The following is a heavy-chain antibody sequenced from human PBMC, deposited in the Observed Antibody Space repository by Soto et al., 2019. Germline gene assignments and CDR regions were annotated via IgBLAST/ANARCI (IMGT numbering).Heavy chain of an antibody. CDR3: ARGDYYDRRFDY. D-gene: IGHD3-22*01. V-gene: IGHV3-7*03. CDR2: IKQDGSEK. CDR1: GFTFSTDW. Sequence: EVQLVESGGGLVQPGGSLRLSCVASGFTFSTDWMNWVRQAPGKGLEWVADIKQDGSEKYYVDSVKGRFTISRDNARNSLYLQMNSLRAEDTAVYYCARGDYYDRRFDYWGQATLVTVSS. J-gene: IGHJ4*02.